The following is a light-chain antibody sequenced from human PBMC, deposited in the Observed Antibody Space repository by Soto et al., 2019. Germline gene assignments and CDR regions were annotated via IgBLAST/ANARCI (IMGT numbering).Light chain of an antibody. Sequence: QSVLTQPASVSGSPGPSITISCTGTSSDVGGYNYVSWYQQHPGKAPKLMIYEVSNRPSGVSNRFSGSKSGNTASLTISGLQAEDEADYYCSSYTSSSTQVFGGGTQLTVL. J-gene: IGLJ3*02. V-gene: IGLV2-14*01. CDR1: SSDVGGYNY. CDR3: SSYTSSSTQV. CDR2: EVS.